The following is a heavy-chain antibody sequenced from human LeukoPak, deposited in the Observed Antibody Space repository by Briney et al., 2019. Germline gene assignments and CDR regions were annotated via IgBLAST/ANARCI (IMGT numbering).Heavy chain of an antibody. V-gene: IGHV4-34*01. CDR3: ARGGLVVRGVILRYFDY. D-gene: IGHD3-10*01. CDR2: INHSGST. CDR1: GGSFSGYY. J-gene: IGHJ4*02. Sequence: SETLSLTCAVYGGSFSGYYWSWIRQPPGKGLEWIGEINHSGSTNYNPSLKSRVTISVDTSKNQFSLKLSSVTAADTAVYYCARGGLVVRGVILRYFDYWGQGTLVTVSS.